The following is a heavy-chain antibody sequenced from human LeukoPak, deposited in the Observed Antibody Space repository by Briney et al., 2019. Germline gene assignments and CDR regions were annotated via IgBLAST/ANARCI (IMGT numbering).Heavy chain of an antibody. J-gene: IGHJ4*02. CDR3: ARGSPFDY. CDR1: GGSTSSGDYY. CDR2: IYHSGST. Sequence: SETLSLTRTVSGGSTSSGDYYWSWIRQTPGKGLEWIGYIYHSGSTYYSPSLKSRVTMSVDKSKNQFSLNLSSETAADTAVYYCARGSPFDYWGQGTLVTVSS. V-gene: IGHV4-30-2*01.